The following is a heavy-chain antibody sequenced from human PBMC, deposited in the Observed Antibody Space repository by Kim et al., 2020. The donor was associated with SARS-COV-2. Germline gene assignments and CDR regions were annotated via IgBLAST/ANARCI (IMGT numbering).Heavy chain of an antibody. CDR2: IYYSGST. V-gene: IGHV4-59*01. CDR1: GGSISSYY. CDR3: ARAAMGWGYYYGMDV. J-gene: IGHJ6*02. D-gene: IGHD6-19*01. Sequence: SETLSLTCTVSGGSISSYYWSWIRQPPGKGLEWIGYIYYSGSTNYNPSLKSRVTISVDTSKNQFSLKLSSVTAADTAVYYCARAAMGWGYYYGMDVWGQGTTVTVSS.